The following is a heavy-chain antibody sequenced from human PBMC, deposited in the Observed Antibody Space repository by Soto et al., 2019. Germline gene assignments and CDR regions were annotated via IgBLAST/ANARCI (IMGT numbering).Heavy chain of an antibody. V-gene: IGHV4-30-4*01. CDR3: ARHPYYDILTGSRWSY. Sequence: SETLSLTCTVSGDSIASAEYYWSWIRQHPGKGLEWIGYIYYSGSTYYNPSLKSRLTISFDSSKNQFSLKLSSVTAADTAVYYCARHPYYDILTGSRWSYWGQGTLVTVSS. CDR2: IYYSGST. J-gene: IGHJ4*02. D-gene: IGHD3-9*01. CDR1: GDSIASAEYY.